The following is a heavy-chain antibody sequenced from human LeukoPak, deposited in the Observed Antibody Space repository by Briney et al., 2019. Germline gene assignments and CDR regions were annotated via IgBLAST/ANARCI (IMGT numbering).Heavy chain of an antibody. Sequence: ASVKVSCKASGYTFTSYAMHWVRQAPGQRLEWMGWINAGNGNTKYSQKFQGRVTITRDTSASTAYMELSSLRSEDTAVYYCARGRVIVIAVAGPLGYWGQGTLVTVSS. J-gene: IGHJ4*02. D-gene: IGHD6-19*01. CDR2: INAGNGNT. V-gene: IGHV1-3*01. CDR1: GYTFTSYA. CDR3: ARGRVIVIAVAGPLGY.